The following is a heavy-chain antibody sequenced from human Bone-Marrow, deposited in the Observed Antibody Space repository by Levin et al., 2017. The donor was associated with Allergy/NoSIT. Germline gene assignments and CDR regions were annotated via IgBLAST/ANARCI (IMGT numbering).Heavy chain of an antibody. CDR1: GASISSSVNY. Sequence: SETLSLTCTVSGASISSSVNYWGWIRRPPGKELEWIGSIQYSGSTYYNPSLKSRVTISMDTSKNQISLTLRSVTAAATAIYYCARDVNSISWFKTWGQGTLVTVSS. CDR2: IQYSGST. D-gene: IGHD6-13*01. V-gene: IGHV4-39*02. J-gene: IGHJ5*02. CDR3: ARDVNSISWFKT.